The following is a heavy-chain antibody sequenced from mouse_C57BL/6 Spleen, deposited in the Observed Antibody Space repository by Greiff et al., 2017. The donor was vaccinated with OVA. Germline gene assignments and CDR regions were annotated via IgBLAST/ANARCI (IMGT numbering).Heavy chain of an antibody. D-gene: IGHD3-1*01. CDR2: IYPGDGDT. Sequence: QVQLQQSGPELVKPGASVKISCKASGYAFSSSWMNWAKQRPGKGLEWIGRIYPGDGDTNYNGKFKGKATLTADKSSSTTYMQLSSLTSEDSAVYFYARTGWSYYFDYWGQGTTLTVSS. CDR3: ARTGWSYYFDY. V-gene: IGHV1-82*01. J-gene: IGHJ2*01. CDR1: GYAFSSSW.